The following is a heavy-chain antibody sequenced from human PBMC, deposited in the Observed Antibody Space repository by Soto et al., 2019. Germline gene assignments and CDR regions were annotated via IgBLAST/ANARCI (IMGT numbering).Heavy chain of an antibody. CDR3: ARGNPFNYAGFDV. Sequence: QAHLEQSGAELKRPGASVKVSCKASGYTFSDFDINWLRQASGQGPEWMGWMNAKSGDAFFAQRFQGKFNMTWDTSLSTAYMEVGSLTSDDTAIYYCARGNPFNYAGFDVWGQGTTVAVSS. J-gene: IGHJ6*02. CDR2: MNAKSGDA. V-gene: IGHV1-8*01. D-gene: IGHD3-16*01. CDR1: GYTFSDFD.